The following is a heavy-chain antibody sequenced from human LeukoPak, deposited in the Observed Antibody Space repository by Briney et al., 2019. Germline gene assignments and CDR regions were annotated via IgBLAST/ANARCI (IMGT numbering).Heavy chain of an antibody. CDR1: GDTFSNYA. CDR3: ARGYCSGGSCYSGWFDP. J-gene: IGHJ5*02. D-gene: IGHD2-15*01. Sequence: ASVKVSCKASGDTFSNYAITWVRQAPGQGLEWMGRINPNSGGTNYAQKFQGRVTMTRDTSISTAYMELSRLRSDDTAVYYCARGYCSGGSCYSGWFDPWGQGTLVTVSS. CDR2: INPNSGGT. V-gene: IGHV1-2*06.